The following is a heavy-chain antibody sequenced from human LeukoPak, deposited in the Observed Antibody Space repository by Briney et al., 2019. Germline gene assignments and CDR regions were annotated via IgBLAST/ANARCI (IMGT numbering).Heavy chain of an antibody. CDR3: ARRTSRGHYFDY. D-gene: IGHD3-16*01. J-gene: IGHJ4*02. Sequence: SESLSLTCTVSGGSISSSTYYWGWIRQSPGKGLEWIVSIYYSGSTYYNPSLKSRVTISVDTSKNQFSLKLNSVTAADTAVHYCARRTSRGHYFDYWGQGTLVTVSS. CDR1: GGSISSSTYY. CDR2: IYYSGST. V-gene: IGHV4-39*01.